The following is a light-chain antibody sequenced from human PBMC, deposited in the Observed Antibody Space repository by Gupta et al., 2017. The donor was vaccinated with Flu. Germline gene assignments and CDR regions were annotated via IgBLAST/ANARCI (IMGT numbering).Light chain of an antibody. J-gene: IGLJ1*01. CDR2: ENN. V-gene: IGLV1-51*02. CDR1: SSNIGNTY. Sequence: HSVFTPPPSLSPAPAQNVTIPCSGSSSNIGNTYVSWYQQLPGTAPKLLIYENNKRPSGIPDRCSGSKSGTSAALGITGLQTGDEADYYCGTWDGSLSTDVFGTGTKVTVL. CDR3: GTWDGSLSTDV.